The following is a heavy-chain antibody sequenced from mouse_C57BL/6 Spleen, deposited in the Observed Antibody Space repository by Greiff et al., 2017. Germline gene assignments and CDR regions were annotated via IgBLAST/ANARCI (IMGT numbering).Heavy chain of an antibody. CDR3: ARHDGSGHGYYFDY. CDR1: GFTFSSYG. D-gene: IGHD3-2*02. Sequence: EVKVVESGGDLVKPGGSLKLSCAASGFTFSSYGMSWVRQTPDKRLEWVATISSGGSYTYYPDSVKGRFTISRDNAKNTLYLQMSSLKSEDTAMYYCARHDGSGHGYYFDYWGQGTTLTVSS. V-gene: IGHV5-6*01. CDR2: ISSGGSYT. J-gene: IGHJ2*01.